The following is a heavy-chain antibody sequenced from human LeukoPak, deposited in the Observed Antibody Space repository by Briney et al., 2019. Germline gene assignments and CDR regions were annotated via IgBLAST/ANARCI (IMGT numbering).Heavy chain of an antibody. CDR2: VYSNGHI. CDR1: SDSISSSSYL. J-gene: IGHJ4*02. D-gene: IGHD3-10*01. V-gene: IGHV4-39*01. Sequence: PSETLSLTCSVSSDSISSSSYLWVWVRQPPGKGLEWIGDVYSNGHISYDPSLKSRAAISVDTSKNQFSLNLSSVTAADTAVYYCARRHYGSGNIDSWGQGTLVTVSS. CDR3: ARRHYGSGNIDS.